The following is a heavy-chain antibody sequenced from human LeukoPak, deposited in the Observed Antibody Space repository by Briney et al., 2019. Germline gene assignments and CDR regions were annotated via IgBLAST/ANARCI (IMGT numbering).Heavy chain of an antibody. CDR3: ARAMTTEANDY. Sequence: GGSLRLSCAASGFTFSSHWMHWVRQAPGEGLVWVSRINSDGSSISYADSVKGRFTISRDNAKNTLYLQMNSLRAEDTAVYYCARAMTTEANDYWGQGTLVTVSS. CDR2: INSDGSSI. CDR1: GFTFSSHW. J-gene: IGHJ4*02. V-gene: IGHV3-74*01. D-gene: IGHD4-11*01.